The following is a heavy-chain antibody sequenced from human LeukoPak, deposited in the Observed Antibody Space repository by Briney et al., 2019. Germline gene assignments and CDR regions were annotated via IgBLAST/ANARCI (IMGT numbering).Heavy chain of an antibody. V-gene: IGHV1-18*01. CDR3: ARDNVVVPAAMPFDY. CDR1: GYTFTSYG. J-gene: IGHJ4*02. CDR2: ISAYNGNT. D-gene: IGHD2-2*01. Sequence: GASVKVSCKASGYTFTSYGISWVRQAPGQGLEWMGWISAYNGNTNYAQKLQGRVTMTTDTSTSTAYMELRSLRSDGTAVYYCARDNVVVPAAMPFDYWGQGTLVTVSS.